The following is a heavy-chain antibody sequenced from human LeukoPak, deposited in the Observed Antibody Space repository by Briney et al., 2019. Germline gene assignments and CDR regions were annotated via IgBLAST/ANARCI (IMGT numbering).Heavy chain of an antibody. CDR1: GYTFTSYG. V-gene: IGHV1-18*01. D-gene: IGHD3-22*01. CDR2: ISAYNGNT. J-gene: IGHJ3*02. Sequence: ASVKVSCKASGYTFTSYGISWVRQAPGQGLEWMGWISAYNGNTNYAQKLQGRVTMTTDTSTSTAYMELRSLRSDDTAVYYCARDRPPDTMIVVSQPRGAFDIWGQGTMVTVSS. CDR3: ARDRPPDTMIVVSQPRGAFDI.